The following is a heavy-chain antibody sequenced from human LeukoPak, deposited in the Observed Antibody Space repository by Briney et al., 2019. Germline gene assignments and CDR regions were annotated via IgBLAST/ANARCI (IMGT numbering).Heavy chain of an antibody. J-gene: IGHJ4*02. CDR3: AVRWGSGYCSGGSCYDVDY. CDR2: INLNSGGT. Sequence: ASVKVSCKASGYTFTGYYMHWVRQAPGQGLEWMGWINLNSGGTNYAQKFQGRVTMTRDTSISTAYMELSRLRSDDTAVYYCAVRWGSGYCSGGSCYDVDYWGQGTLVTVSS. V-gene: IGHV1-2*02. D-gene: IGHD2-15*01. CDR1: GYTFTGYY.